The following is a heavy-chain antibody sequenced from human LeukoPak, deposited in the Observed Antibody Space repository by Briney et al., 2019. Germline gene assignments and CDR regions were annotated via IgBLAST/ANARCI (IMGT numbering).Heavy chain of an antibody. Sequence: PGGSLRLSCEASGFTFSSYSMNWVRQAPGKGLEWVSSISSSSSYIYYADSVKGRFTISRDNSKNTLYLQMNSLRAEDTAVYYCAKADYEVAFGYFDYWGQGTLVTVSS. CDR1: GFTFSSYS. CDR2: ISSSSSYI. J-gene: IGHJ4*02. CDR3: AKADYEVAFGYFDY. D-gene: IGHD3-16*01. V-gene: IGHV3-21*04.